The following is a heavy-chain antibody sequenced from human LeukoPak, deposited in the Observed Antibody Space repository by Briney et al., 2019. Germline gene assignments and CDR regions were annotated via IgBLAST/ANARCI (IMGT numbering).Heavy chain of an antibody. D-gene: IGHD4-17*01. V-gene: IGHV3-7*03. Sequence: PGGSLRLSCVASGFTFSNYWMSWVRQAPGKGLEWVANIKQDGSEEYYMDSVKGRFTISRDNAKNSLHLQMNSLRAEDTAVYYCAEGSHSTVTSPFDYWGQGTLVTVSS. CDR3: AEGSHSTVTSPFDY. CDR1: GFTFSNYW. J-gene: IGHJ4*02. CDR2: IKQDGSEE.